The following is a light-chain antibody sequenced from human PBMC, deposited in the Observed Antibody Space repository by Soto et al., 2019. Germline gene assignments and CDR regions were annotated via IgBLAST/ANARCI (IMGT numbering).Light chain of an antibody. CDR2: EAS. CDR3: KQYNKWPPIT. V-gene: IGKV3-15*01. J-gene: IGKJ1*01. CDR1: QSVSSS. Sequence: EIVMTQSPATLSMSPGERATLSCRASQSVSSSLAWYQHKPGRAPRLLIYEASTRATGVPARFSGSGSGTDFTLTISSLQSEDFAFYYCKQYNKWPPITFGQGTKADIK.